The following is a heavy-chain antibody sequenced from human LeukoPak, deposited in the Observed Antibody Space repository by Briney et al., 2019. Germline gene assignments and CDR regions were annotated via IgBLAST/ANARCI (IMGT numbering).Heavy chain of an antibody. CDR1: GYILTNYA. V-gene: IGHV1-18*01. J-gene: IGHJ4*02. Sequence: ASVKVSCTSSGYILTNYAITWVRQAPGQGLEWMGWISAYNGNTDYAQKFQGRVTMTTDTSTRTAYMDLRSLRPDDTAVYYCARGRLGVSGYKDYFDYWGQGTLVTVSS. CDR3: ARGRLGVSGYKDYFDY. CDR2: ISAYNGNT. D-gene: IGHD1-14*01.